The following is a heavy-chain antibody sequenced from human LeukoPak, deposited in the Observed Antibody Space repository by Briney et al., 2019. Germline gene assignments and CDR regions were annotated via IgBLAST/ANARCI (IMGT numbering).Heavy chain of an antibody. V-gene: IGHV3-21*01. CDR3: ARDREQWLVRPGYYFDY. CDR1: GFTFSSYN. Sequence: GGSLRLSCAASGFTFSSYNMNWVRQAPGKGLEWVSSICSSSNYKHYADSVKGRFTISRDNAKNSVYLQMNSLRAEDTAIYYCARDREQWLVRPGYYFDYWGQGTLVTVSS. J-gene: IGHJ4*02. D-gene: IGHD6-19*01. CDR2: ICSSSNYK.